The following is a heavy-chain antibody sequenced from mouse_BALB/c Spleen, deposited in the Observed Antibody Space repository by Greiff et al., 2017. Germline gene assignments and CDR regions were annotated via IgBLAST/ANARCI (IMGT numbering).Heavy chain of an antibody. CDR2: IYPGDGDT. V-gene: IGHV1-82*01. CDR3: ARYDRYDFDY. CDR1: GYAFSSSW. Sequence: VQLMQSGPELVKPGASVKISCKASGYAFSSSWMNWVKQRPGQGLEWIGRIYPGDGDTNYNRKFKGKATLTADKSSSTAYMQLSSLTSVDSAVYFCARYDRYDFDYWGQGTTLTVSA. D-gene: IGHD2-14*01. J-gene: IGHJ2*01.